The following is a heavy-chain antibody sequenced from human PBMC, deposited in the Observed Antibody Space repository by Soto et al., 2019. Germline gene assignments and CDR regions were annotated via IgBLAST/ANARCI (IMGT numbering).Heavy chain of an antibody. J-gene: IGHJ4*02. Sequence: SETLSLACTVSGGSISSGGYYWSWIRQHPGKGLEWIGYIYYSGSTYYNPSLKSRVTISVDTSKNQFSLKLSSVTAADTAVYYCARGLRYFDWLFNDRPYYFDYWGQGTPVTVS. CDR1: GGSISSGGYY. V-gene: IGHV4-31*03. CDR3: ARGLRYFDWLFNDRPYYFDY. D-gene: IGHD3-9*01. CDR2: IYYSGST.